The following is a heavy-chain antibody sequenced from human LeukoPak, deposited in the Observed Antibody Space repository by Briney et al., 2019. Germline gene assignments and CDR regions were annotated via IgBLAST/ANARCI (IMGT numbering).Heavy chain of an antibody. CDR2: IWYNGSNK. D-gene: IGHD6-19*01. Sequence: GGSLRLSCEASGFTFSSYGMHWVRQAPGKGLEWVAVIWYNGSNKYYADSVKGRFTISRDNSKNTLYLQMNSLRAEDTAVYYCAKDRGRSAVAGTGSYWGQGTLVTVSS. J-gene: IGHJ4*02. CDR3: AKDRGRSAVAGTGSY. V-gene: IGHV3-30*02. CDR1: GFTFSSYG.